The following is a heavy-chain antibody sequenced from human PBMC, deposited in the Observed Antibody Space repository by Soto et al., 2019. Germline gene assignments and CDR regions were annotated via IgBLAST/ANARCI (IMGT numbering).Heavy chain of an antibody. CDR3: ARVPIDTYMIYWSDP. CDR1: GDSVSSGDYY. Sequence: PSETLSLTCTFSGDSVSSGDYYWTWIRESAGKGLEWVGHIYFSGRTNYIPSLESRVTISLDTSKNQFSLKLTSVTAADTAVYYCARVPIDTYMIYWSDPWGQGTLVTGSS. J-gene: IGHJ5*02. V-gene: IGHV4-61*10. CDR2: IYFSGRT. D-gene: IGHD3-16*01.